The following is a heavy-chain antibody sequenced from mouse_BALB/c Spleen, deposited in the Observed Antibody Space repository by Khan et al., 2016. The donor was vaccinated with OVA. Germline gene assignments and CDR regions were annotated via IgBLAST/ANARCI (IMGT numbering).Heavy chain of an antibody. J-gene: IGHJ4*01. CDR2: IWNDGST. D-gene: IGHD2-10*01. V-gene: IGHV2-6-1*01. CDR3: ARQPYYHYNVMDY. Sequence: QVQLKEPGPGLVAPSQSLSITCTISGFSLTNYGVHWVRQPPGKGLEWLAVIWNDGSTNYNSVLKSRLTITKDDSKSQVFLKMNSLQTDDTAIYFCARQPYYHYNVMDYWGQGTSVTVSS. CDR1: GFSLTNYG.